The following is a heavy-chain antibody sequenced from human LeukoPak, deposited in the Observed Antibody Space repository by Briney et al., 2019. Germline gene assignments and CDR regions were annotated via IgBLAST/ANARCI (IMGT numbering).Heavy chain of an antibody. CDR3: ARSGYDPYYFDY. CDR1: GGSISSYY. J-gene: IGHJ4*02. V-gene: IGHV4-59*01. D-gene: IGHD5-12*01. Sequence: SETLSLTCTVSGGSISSYYWSWIRQPPGKGLEWIGYIYYSGSTNYNPSLKSRVTISVDTSKNQFSLKLSSVTAADTAVYYCARSGYDPYYFDYWGQGTLVTVSS. CDR2: IYYSGST.